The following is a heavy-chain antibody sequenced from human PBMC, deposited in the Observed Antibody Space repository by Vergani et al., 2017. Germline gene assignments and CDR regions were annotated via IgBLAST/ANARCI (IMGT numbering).Heavy chain of an antibody. V-gene: IGHV1-2*02. D-gene: IGHD6-13*01. J-gene: IGHJ4*02. CDR2: INPNSGST. Sequence: QVQLVQSGAEVKKPGASVKVSCKASGYTFTDYFMHWVRQAPGQGLEWMGWINPNSGSTNYAQKVKGRVTMTRDTSISTAYMELSNLRSDDTAVYYCAKVSTSSNRYYFDYWGQGTLVTVSS. CDR1: GYTFTDYF. CDR3: AKVSTSSNRYYFDY.